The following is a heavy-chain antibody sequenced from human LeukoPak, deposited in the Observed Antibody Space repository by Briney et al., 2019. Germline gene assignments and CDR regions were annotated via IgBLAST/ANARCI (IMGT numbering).Heavy chain of an antibody. D-gene: IGHD1-1*01. J-gene: IGHJ4*02. CDR2: IWFDGSNK. V-gene: IGHV3-33*01. CDR1: GFIFSNDA. Sequence: GWSLRLSCAASGFIFSNDAMHWVRQAPGKGLEWVAFIWFDGSNKHYADSVKGRFTISRDNSEDTLYLQMNSLRAEDTAVYYCVRDPSGSGFAFDSWGQGALVTVSS. CDR3: VRDPSGSGFAFDS.